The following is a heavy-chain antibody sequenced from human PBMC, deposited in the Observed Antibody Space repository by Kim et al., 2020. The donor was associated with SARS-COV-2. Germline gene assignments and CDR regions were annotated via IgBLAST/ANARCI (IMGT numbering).Heavy chain of an antibody. CDR3: ARASRETAIDG. CDR2: IYTSGST. D-gene: IGHD2-21*02. V-gene: IGHV4-61*02. Sequence: SETLSLTCTVSGGSISSGSYYWSWIRQPAGKGLEWIGRIYTSGSTNYNPSLKSRVTISVDTSKNQFSLKLSSVTAADTAVYYCARASRETAIDGWGQGTLVTVSS. J-gene: IGHJ4*02. CDR1: GGSISSGSYY.